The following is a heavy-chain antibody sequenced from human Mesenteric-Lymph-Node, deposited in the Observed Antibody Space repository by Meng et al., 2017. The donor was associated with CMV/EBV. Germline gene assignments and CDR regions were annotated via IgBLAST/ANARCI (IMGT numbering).Heavy chain of an antibody. CDR3: VRVVGNDPFGYYGLDV. Sequence: GESLKISCAASGFTFSNRDMNWVRQAPGKGLEWVSGISWNGGSTGYADSVKGRFTISRDNVKNSLYLQMNSLRAEDTALYHCVRVVGNDPFGYYGLDVWGQGTTVTVSS. J-gene: IGHJ6*02. D-gene: IGHD3-16*01. V-gene: IGHV3-20*01. CDR2: ISWNGGST. CDR1: GFTFSNRD.